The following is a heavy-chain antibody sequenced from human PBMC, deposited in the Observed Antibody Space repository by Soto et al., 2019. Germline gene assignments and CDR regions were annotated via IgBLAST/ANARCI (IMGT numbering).Heavy chain of an antibody. CDR3: ARGSVAARPYHYDY. CDR2: ISDSGGST. V-gene: IGHV3-23*01. CDR1: GFTFNSYA. Sequence: EVQLLESGGGLVQPGGSLRLSCAASGFTFNSYAMSWVRQAPGKGLEWVSGISDSGGSTYYADSMKGRFSISRDNSKNTLYVQMSSLRAEDTAVYYCARGSVAARPYHYDYWGQGTLVTVSS. J-gene: IGHJ4*02. D-gene: IGHD6-6*01.